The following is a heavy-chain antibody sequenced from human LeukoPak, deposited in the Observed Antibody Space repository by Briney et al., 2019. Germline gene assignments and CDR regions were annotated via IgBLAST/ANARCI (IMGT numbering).Heavy chain of an antibody. D-gene: IGHD2-2*01. CDR3: AKDLLGYCSNTSCYEGY. V-gene: IGHV3-30*18. CDR1: GFTFSSYS. J-gene: IGHJ4*02. CDR2: ISYDGSNK. Sequence: PGGSLRLSCAASGFTFSSYSMNWVRQAPGKGLEWVAVISYDGSNKYYADSVKGRFTISRDNSKNTLYLQMNSLRAEDTAVYYCAKDLLGYCSNTSCYEGYWGQGTLVTVSS.